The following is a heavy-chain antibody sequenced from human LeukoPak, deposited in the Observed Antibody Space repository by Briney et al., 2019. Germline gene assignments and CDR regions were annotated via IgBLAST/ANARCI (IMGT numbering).Heavy chain of an antibody. V-gene: IGHV1-2*02. CDR1: GYTFTGYY. D-gene: IGHD3-10*01. CDR3: ARGSRAITMVRGAKEFDY. Sequence: ASVKVSCKASGYTFTGYYMHWVRQAPGQGLEWMGWINPNSGGTNYAQKFQGRVTMTRDTSISTAYMELSGLRSDDTAVYYCARGSRAITMVRGAKEFDYWGQGTLVTVSS. J-gene: IGHJ4*02. CDR2: INPNSGGT.